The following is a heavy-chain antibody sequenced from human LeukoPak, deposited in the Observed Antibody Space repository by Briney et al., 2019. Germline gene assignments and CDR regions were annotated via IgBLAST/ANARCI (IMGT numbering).Heavy chain of an antibody. J-gene: IGHJ4*02. CDR1: GFTFSSYA. CDR3: AKPLEKYPYGGNFDY. D-gene: IGHD4-23*01. V-gene: IGHV3-23*01. Sequence: PGGSLRPSCEASGFTFSSYAMSWVRQAPGKGLAWVSVISSSADSTYYADSVKGRFTISRDNSKNTLYLQMNNLRAEDTAVYYCAKPLEKYPYGGNFDYWGQGILVTASS. CDR2: ISSSADST.